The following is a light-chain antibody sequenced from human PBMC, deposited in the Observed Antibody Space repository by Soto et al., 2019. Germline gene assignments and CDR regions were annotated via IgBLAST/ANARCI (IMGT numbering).Light chain of an antibody. Sequence: QSVLTQPPSASGSPGQSVTISCTGTSSDVGGYKYVSWYQQHPGKAPKLMIFEVNKRPSGVPDRFSGSKSGNTASLTVSGLQAEDEADYYRSSYAGINNLGVFGTGTKVTVL. V-gene: IGLV2-8*01. CDR2: EVN. CDR1: SSDVGGYKY. J-gene: IGLJ1*01. CDR3: SSYAGINNLGV.